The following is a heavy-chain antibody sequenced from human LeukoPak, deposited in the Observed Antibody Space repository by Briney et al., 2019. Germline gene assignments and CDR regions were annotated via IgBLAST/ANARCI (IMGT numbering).Heavy chain of an antibody. CDR1: GGSISSSSYY. CDR2: IYTSGST. CDR3: ARGSSHYYMDV. J-gene: IGHJ6*03. V-gene: IGHV4-39*07. D-gene: IGHD6-13*01. Sequence: PSETLSLTCTVSGGSISSSSYYWGWIRQPPGKGLEWIGSIYTSGSTNYNPSLKSRVTMSVDTSKNQFSLKLSSVTAADTAVYYCARGSSHYYMDVWGKGTTVTVSS.